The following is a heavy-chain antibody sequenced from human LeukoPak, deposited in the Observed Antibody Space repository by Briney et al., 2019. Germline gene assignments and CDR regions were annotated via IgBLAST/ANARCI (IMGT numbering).Heavy chain of an antibody. J-gene: IGHJ4*02. Sequence: GGSLRLSCAASGFTVSSNYMSWVRQAPGKGLEWVSVIYSGGSTYYADSVKGRFTISRDNSKNTLYLQMDSLRAEDTAVYYCARGYYDSSAYYPTYFDYWGQGTLVTVSS. V-gene: IGHV3-53*01. CDR3: ARGYYDSSAYYPTYFDY. D-gene: IGHD3-22*01. CDR2: IYSGGST. CDR1: GFTVSSNY.